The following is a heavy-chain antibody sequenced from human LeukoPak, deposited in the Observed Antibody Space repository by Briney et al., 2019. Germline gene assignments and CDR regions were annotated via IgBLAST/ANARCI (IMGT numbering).Heavy chain of an antibody. V-gene: IGHV4-34*01. J-gene: IGHJ4*02. CDR1: GGSFSGYY. CDR2: INHSGST. CDR3: ARTNYGGNSVRHDY. D-gene: IGHD4-23*01. Sequence: NPSETLSLTCAVYGGSFSGYYWSWIRQPPGKGLEWIGEINHSGSTNYNPSLKSRVTISVDTSKNQFSLKLSSVTAADTAVYYCARTNYGGNSVRHDYWGQGTLVTVSS.